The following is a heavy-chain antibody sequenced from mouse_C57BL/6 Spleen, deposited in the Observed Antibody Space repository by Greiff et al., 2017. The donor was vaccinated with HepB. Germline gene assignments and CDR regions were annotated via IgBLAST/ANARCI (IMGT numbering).Heavy chain of an antibody. CDR3: ARGDRYDYDDYAMDY. Sequence: QVQLQQPGAQLVKPGASVKLSCKASGSTFTSYWMQWVQQRPGRGLEWIREFDPSDSYTNYNQKCKGKATLTIDTSSSTAYLQLSSLTSEDSAVYYCARGDRYDYDDYAMDYWGQGTSVTVSS. V-gene: IGHV1-50*01. CDR1: GSTFTSYW. J-gene: IGHJ4*01. D-gene: IGHD2-4*01. CDR2: FDPSDSYT.